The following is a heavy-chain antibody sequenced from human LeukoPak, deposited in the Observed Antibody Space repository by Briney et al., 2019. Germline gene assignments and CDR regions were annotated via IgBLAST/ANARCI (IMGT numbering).Heavy chain of an antibody. J-gene: IGHJ4*02. CDR2: ISSSGDNI. CDR1: GFDLSDYY. CDR3: ARRRDYFDY. V-gene: IGHV3-11*01. Sequence: PGGSLRLSCVVSGFDLSDYYMSWIRQAPGKGLEWISYISSSGDNIYFADSVKGRFTMSRDNARGSLYLEMNSLTADDTAIYYCARRRDYFDYWGQGTLVTVSS.